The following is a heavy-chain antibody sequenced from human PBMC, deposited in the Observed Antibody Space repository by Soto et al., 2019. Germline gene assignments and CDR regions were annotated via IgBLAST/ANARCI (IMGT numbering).Heavy chain of an antibody. Sequence: GASVKVSCKASGYTFTGYYMHWVRQAPGQGLEWMGWINPNSGGTNYAQKFQGRVTMTRDTSISTAYMELSRLRSDDTAVYYCATPLWFGETAFDIWGQGTMVTVS. CDR1: GYTFTGYY. V-gene: IGHV1-2*02. CDR3: ATPLWFGETAFDI. J-gene: IGHJ3*02. D-gene: IGHD3-10*01. CDR2: INPNSGGT.